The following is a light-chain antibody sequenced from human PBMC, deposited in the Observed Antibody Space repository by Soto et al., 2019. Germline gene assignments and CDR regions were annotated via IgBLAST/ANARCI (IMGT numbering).Light chain of an antibody. V-gene: IGLV2-14*01. CDR3: NTYRASSTLV. J-gene: IGLJ2*01. CDR2: DVS. CDR1: SSDVGGYNY. Sequence: QSVLTQPASVSGSPGQSITISCTGTSSDVGGYNYVSWYQQHPGKAPKLMIYDVSNRPSGISNRFSGSKSGNTASLTISGLQTEDEDDYYCNTYRASSTLVFGGGTKLTVL.